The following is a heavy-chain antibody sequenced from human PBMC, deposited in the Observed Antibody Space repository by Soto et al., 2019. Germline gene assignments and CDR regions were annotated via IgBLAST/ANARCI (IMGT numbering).Heavy chain of an antibody. Sequence: PSENLSLPCAFSGYSISRGHYLAWIRQPPVKGLEWIGSIYHSGSTYYNPSLNSRVTISVDTSKNQFSLKLSSVTAADTAVYYCARRFYYHSSGYFNYWGQGTLVTGSS. V-gene: IGHV4-38-2*01. J-gene: IGHJ4*02. CDR2: IYHSGST. CDR1: GYSISRGHY. CDR3: ARRFYYHSSGYFNY. D-gene: IGHD3-22*01.